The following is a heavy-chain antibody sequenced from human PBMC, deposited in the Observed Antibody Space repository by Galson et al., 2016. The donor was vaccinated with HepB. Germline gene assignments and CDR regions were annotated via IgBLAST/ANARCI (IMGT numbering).Heavy chain of an antibody. CDR1: GFVFSNFG. Sequence: SLRLSCAASGFVFSNFGLSWVRQAPGKGLEWVAGISTSRTTYCSDSVQGRFTISRDNSNNTLYLQMNGLRAEDTAVYYCAKERLVRRIFDHWGQGTLLTVSS. V-gene: IGHV3-23*01. J-gene: IGHJ4*02. D-gene: IGHD1-1*01. CDR2: ISTSRTT. CDR3: AKERLVRRIFDH.